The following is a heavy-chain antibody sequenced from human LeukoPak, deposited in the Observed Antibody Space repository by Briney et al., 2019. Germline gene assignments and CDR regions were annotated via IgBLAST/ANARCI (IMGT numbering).Heavy chain of an antibody. CDR1: GGSISSYY. V-gene: IGHV4-59*08. Sequence: SETLSPTCTVSGGSISSYYWSWIRQPPGKGLEWIGYIYYSGSTNYNPSLKSRVTISVDTFKNQFSLKLSSVTAADTAVYYCARATRSWFDPWGQGTLVTVSS. J-gene: IGHJ5*02. CDR3: ARATRSWFDP. CDR2: IYYSGST. D-gene: IGHD1-14*01.